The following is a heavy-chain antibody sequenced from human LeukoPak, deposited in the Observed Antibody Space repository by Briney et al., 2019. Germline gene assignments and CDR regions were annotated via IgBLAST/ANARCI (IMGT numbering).Heavy chain of an antibody. CDR3: ARDRSYFDSSGYYYY. CDR1: GFTVSNNY. Sequence: GGSLRLSCAASGFTVSNNYMSWVRQAPGKGLEWVSVIYSGGSTYYADSVKGRFTISRDNSKNTLYLQMNSLRAEDTAVYYCARDRSYFDSSGYYYYWGQGTLVTVSS. D-gene: IGHD3-22*01. V-gene: IGHV3-66*01. J-gene: IGHJ4*02. CDR2: IYSGGST.